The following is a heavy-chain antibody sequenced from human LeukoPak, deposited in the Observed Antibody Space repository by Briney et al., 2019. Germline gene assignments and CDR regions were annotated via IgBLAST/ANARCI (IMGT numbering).Heavy chain of an antibody. V-gene: IGHV3-53*01. Sequence: PGGSLRLSCAVSGLSVADTYMAWVRQAPGKGLEWVATLYIAGESYYADSVRGRFNISRDNSENTLYLQMTTVRDDDTAIYYCAAGFRSEFIYFYLHVWGKETPVTVSS. D-gene: IGHD1-14*01. CDR3: AAGFRSEFIYFYLHV. J-gene: IGHJ6*03. CDR1: GLSVADTY. CDR2: LYIAGES.